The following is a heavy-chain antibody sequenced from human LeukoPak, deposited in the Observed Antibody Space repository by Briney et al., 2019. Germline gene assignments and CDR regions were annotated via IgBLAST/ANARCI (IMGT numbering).Heavy chain of an antibody. CDR1: GFTFNTHA. Sequence: GGSLRLSCEASGFTFNTHAMNWVRQAPGKGPEWVASITSSGRTPYYTDSVKGRFTISRDNSKNTLYLQMNSLRGEDTAVYYCAKDRPNFYETSGSYYKIKGDFWGQGSLVTVSS. CDR3: AKDRPNFYETSGSYYKIKGDF. D-gene: IGHD3-10*01. J-gene: IGHJ4*02. V-gene: IGHV3-23*01. CDR2: ITSSGRTP.